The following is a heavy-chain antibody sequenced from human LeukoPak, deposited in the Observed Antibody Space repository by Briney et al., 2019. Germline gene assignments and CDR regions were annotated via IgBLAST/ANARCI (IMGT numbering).Heavy chain of an antibody. Sequence: GGSLRLSCAASGFTVSNSYMSWVRQALGKGLEWVSVIYSGGSTYYADSVKGRFTISRDNSKNTLYLQMNSLRAEDTAVYYCARDRRDWSDHYYYYYGMDVWGQGTTVTASS. J-gene: IGHJ6*02. CDR1: GFTVSNSY. D-gene: IGHD3/OR15-3a*01. CDR2: IYSGGST. CDR3: ARDRRDWSDHYYYYYGMDV. V-gene: IGHV3-53*01.